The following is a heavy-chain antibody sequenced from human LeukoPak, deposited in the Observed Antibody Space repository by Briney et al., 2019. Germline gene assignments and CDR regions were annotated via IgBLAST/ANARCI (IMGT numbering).Heavy chain of an antibody. CDR3: ARDYDFWSGYL. J-gene: IGHJ5*02. V-gene: IGHV1-46*01. CDR2: INPSGGST. D-gene: IGHD3-3*01. Sequence: ASVKVSCKASGYTFTSYYMHWVRQAPGQGLEWMGIINPSGGSTSYAQKFQGRVTMTRDTSISTAYMELSRLRSDDTAVYYCARDYDFWSGYLWGQGTLVTVSS. CDR1: GYTFTSYY.